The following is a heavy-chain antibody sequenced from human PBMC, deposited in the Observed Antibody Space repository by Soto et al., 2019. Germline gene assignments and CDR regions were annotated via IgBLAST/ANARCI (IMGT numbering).Heavy chain of an antibody. D-gene: IGHD6-13*01. J-gene: IGHJ5*02. Sequence: SETLSLTCTVSGGSISSYYWSWIRQPPGKGLEWIGYIYYSGSTNYNPSLKSRVTISVDTSKNQFSLKLSSVTAADTAVCYCARAKAPLYSSSWYWFDPWGQGTLVTAPQ. CDR2: IYYSGST. CDR3: ARAKAPLYSSSWYWFDP. CDR1: GGSISSYY. V-gene: IGHV4-59*08.